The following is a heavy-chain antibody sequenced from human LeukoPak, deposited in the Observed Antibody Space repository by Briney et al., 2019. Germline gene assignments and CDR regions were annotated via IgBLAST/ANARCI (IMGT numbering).Heavy chain of an antibody. CDR2: INPNSGGT. D-gene: IGHD3-22*01. J-gene: IGHJ4*02. Sequence: ASVKVSCKASGYTFTGYYMHWVRQAPGQGLEWMGWINPNSGGTNYAQKFQGRVTMTRDMSTSTVYMELSSLRSEDTAVYYCARGPGDSSGYYQFDYWGQGTLVTVSS. CDR1: GYTFTGYY. V-gene: IGHV1-2*02. CDR3: ARGPGDSSGYYQFDY.